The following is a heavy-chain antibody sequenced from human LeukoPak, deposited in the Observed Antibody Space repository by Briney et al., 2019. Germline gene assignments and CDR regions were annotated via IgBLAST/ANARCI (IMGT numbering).Heavy chain of an antibody. D-gene: IGHD5-12*01. V-gene: IGHV3-23*01. CDR3: AKGGYDYVEVAYFDY. Sequence: GGSLRLSCAASGFTFSNYAMNWVQQAPGKGLEWVSTIIGSSGSTFYADSVKGRFTISKDTSKNTLYLHMSSLRADDTAVYYCAKGGYDYVEVAYFDYWGQGTLVTVSS. CDR1: GFTFSNYA. CDR2: IIGSSGST. J-gene: IGHJ4*02.